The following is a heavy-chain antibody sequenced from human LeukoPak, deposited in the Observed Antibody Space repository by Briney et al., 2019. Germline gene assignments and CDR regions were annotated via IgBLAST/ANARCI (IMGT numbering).Heavy chain of an antibody. CDR3: ARVVRAYYDFWSGQKLYFDY. J-gene: IGHJ4*02. D-gene: IGHD3-3*01. V-gene: IGHV4-34*01. CDR1: GGSFSGYY. Sequence: SETLSLTCAVYGGSFSGYYWSWIRQPPGKGLEWIGEINHSGSTNYNPSLKSRVTISVDTSKNQFSLKLSSVTAADTAVYYCARVVRAYYDFWSGQKLYFDYWGQGILVTVSS. CDR2: INHSGST.